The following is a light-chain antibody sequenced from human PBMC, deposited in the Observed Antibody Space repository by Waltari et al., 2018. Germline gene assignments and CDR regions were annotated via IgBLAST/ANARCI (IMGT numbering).Light chain of an antibody. J-gene: IGKJ4*01. V-gene: IGKV6-21*01. Sequence: EIVLTQSPDFQSVTPTEKVTITCRASQSIANSLHWYQPKADQSPKILMKYASQPLSGVPSRFSGSGSGTDFTLTINSLEAEDAATYYCQQSSSFPLTFGGGTKVEIK. CDR2: YAS. CDR1: QSIANS. CDR3: QQSSSFPLT.